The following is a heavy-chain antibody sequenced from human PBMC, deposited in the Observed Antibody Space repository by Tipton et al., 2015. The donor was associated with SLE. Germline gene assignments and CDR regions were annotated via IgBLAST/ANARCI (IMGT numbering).Heavy chain of an antibody. V-gene: IGHV4-59*01. CDR3: ARESFTNDFYYYMDV. CDR2: IYYSGST. D-gene: IGHD2-8*01. CDR1: GGSMSTYY. J-gene: IGHJ6*03. Sequence: TLSLTCTVSGGSMSTYYWSWIRQPPGKGLEWIGYIYYSGSTNYNPSLKSRVTISVDTSRSQFSLKLTSVTAADTAIYYCARESFTNDFYYYMDVWGKGTTVTVSS.